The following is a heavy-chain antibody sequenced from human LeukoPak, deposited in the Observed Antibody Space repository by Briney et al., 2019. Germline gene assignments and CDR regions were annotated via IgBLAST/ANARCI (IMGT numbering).Heavy chain of an antibody. CDR2: IYYTGST. Sequence: SETLSLTCTVSGGSISSFYWSWIRQPPGKGLEWIGYIYYTGSTNYNSSLKGRVTISVDTSKNQFSLKLSSVTAADTAVYYCARAGYSGSDFSVWGKGSTVTVSS. D-gene: IGHD5-12*01. V-gene: IGHV4-59*12. CDR1: GGSISSFY. CDR3: ARAGYSGSDFSV. J-gene: IGHJ6*04.